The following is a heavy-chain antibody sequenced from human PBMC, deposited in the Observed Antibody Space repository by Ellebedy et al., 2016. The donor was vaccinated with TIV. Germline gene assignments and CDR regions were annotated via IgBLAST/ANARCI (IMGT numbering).Heavy chain of an antibody. CDR3: AEVLFAFGEFESPFDP. Sequence: PGGSLRLSCAASGFTFHSYGMHWVRQAPGKGLEWVTFIRYDGSDKYYADSVKGRFTVSRDNSKNTLTLQMNGLRPDDTAVYYCAEVLFAFGEFESPFDPWGQGTLVIVSS. D-gene: IGHD3-10*01. CDR1: GFTFHSYG. V-gene: IGHV3-30*02. J-gene: IGHJ5*02. CDR2: IRYDGSDK.